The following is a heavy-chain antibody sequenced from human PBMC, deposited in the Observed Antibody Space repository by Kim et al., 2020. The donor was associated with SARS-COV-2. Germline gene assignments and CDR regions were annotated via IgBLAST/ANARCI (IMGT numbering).Heavy chain of an antibody. J-gene: IGHJ5*02. CDR2: ISSSSSYI. CDR1: GFTFSSYS. Sequence: GGSLRLSCAASGFTFSSYSMNWVRQAPGKGLEWVSSISSSSSYIYYADSVKGRFTISRDNAKNSLYLQMNSLRAEDTAVYYCARDPDTAMVRVEDWFDPWDQGTLVTVSS. V-gene: IGHV3-21*01. CDR3: ARDPDTAMVRVEDWFDP. D-gene: IGHD5-18*01.